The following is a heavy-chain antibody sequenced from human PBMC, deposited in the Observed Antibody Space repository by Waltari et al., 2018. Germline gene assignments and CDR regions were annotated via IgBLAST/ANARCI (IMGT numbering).Heavy chain of an antibody. CDR3: ARGKRVGATDY. CDR1: GFTFSSYW. V-gene: IGHV3-7*01. D-gene: IGHD1-26*01. CDR2: IKQDGSDK. Sequence: EVQLVESGGGLVQPGGSLRLSCAASGFTFSSYWMSWVRQAPGKGLEWVSNIKQDGSDKYHVDSLKGRFTISRDNAKNSLYLQMNSLRAEDTAVYYCARGKRVGATDYWGQGTLVTVSS. J-gene: IGHJ4*02.